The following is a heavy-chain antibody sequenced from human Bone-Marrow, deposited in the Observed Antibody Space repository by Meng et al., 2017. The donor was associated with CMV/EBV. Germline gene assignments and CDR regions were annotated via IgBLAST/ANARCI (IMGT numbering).Heavy chain of an antibody. CDR1: EYTFTSYY. Sequence: ASVKVSCKASEYTFTSYYIHWVRQAPGQGLEWMGIINPSGGSTSYAQKFQGRVTMTRDTSTSTVYMELSSLRSEDTAVYYCARGNFMTTVTTDYYYGLDVWGQGTTVTVSS. V-gene: IGHV1-46*01. CDR2: INPSGGST. CDR3: ARGNFMTTVTTDYYYGLDV. D-gene: IGHD4-11*01. J-gene: IGHJ6*02.